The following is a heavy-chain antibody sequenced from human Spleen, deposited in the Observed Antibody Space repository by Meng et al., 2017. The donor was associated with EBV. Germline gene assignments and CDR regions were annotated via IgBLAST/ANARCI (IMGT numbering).Heavy chain of an antibody. CDR1: CGSISTGGYF. V-gene: IGHV4-30-4*01. Sequence: LPESGPRLVRPHQTLSLICAVSCGSISTGGYFWSWIPQPPGKGLEWIGYIYYSGDTYYSPSLKSRLTVSVDRSKNQFSLKLTSVTAADTAVYYCARGSWGGYFNYFDPWGQGTLVTVSS. CDR2: IYYSGDT. J-gene: IGHJ5*02. CDR3: ARGSWGGYFNYFDP. D-gene: IGHD3-3*01.